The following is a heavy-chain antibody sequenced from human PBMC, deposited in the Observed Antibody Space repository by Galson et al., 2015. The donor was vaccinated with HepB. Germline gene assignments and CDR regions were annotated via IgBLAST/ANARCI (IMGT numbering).Heavy chain of an antibody. CDR1: GFTFSSYV. Sequence: SLRLSCAASGFTFSSYVISWVRQAPGKGLEWVSTISGSGGSTYYADSVKGRFTISRDNSKNTLYLQMNSLRAEDTAVYYCAKQPIGYCSGAGCSDFDYWGQGTLVTVSS. V-gene: IGHV3-23*01. D-gene: IGHD2-15*01. J-gene: IGHJ4*02. CDR3: AKQPIGYCSGAGCSDFDY. CDR2: ISGSGGST.